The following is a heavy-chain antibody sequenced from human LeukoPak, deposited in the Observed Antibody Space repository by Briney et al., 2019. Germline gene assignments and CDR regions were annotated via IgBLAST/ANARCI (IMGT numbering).Heavy chain of an antibody. D-gene: IGHD3-3*01. CDR2: ISSSSSYI. V-gene: IGHV3-21*01. J-gene: IGHJ4*02. CDR3: ARAEGYDFWSGPND. CDR1: GVTISSYS. Sequence: GETLRLSCAASGVTISSYSMNWVRQPPGKGLEWVSSISSSSSYIYYADSEKRRFTISGDNAKNSLYLQMNSLRAEDTAVYYCARAEGYDFWSGPNDWGQGTLVTVSS.